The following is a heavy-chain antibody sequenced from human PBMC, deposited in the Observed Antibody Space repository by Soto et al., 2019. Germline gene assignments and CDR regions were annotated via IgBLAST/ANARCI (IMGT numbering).Heavy chain of an antibody. J-gene: IGHJ6*02. Sequence: PSETLSLTCTVSGGSISSYYWSWIRQPAGKGLEWIGRIYTSGSTNYNPSLKSRVTMSVDTSKNQFSLKLSSVTAADTAVYYCARDYYDFWSGYSYYYYGMDVWGQGTTVTVS. CDR3: ARDYYDFWSGYSYYYYGMDV. CDR1: GGSISSYY. D-gene: IGHD3-3*01. CDR2: IYTSGST. V-gene: IGHV4-4*07.